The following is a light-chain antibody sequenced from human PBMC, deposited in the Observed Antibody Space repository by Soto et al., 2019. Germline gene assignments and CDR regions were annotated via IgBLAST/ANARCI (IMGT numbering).Light chain of an antibody. Sequence: QSVLTQPASVSGSPGQSITISCTGTSSDLGGSNYVSWYQHHPGKAPKLLIYDVSSRPSGVSSRFSASKSGNTASLTISGLRAGDGVVFYGTPYTKSPFFFFETGPQLPVL. J-gene: IGLJ1*01. V-gene: IGLV2-14*03. CDR3: TPYTKSPFFF. CDR1: SSDLGGSNY. CDR2: DVS.